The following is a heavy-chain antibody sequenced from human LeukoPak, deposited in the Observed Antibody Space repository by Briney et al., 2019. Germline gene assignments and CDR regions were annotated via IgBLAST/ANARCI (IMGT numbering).Heavy chain of an antibody. CDR2: ISTSGSTI. CDR3: AKDFPHYYESSHGMDA. Sequence: GGSLRLSCAASGFSFSSYEMNWVRQAPGKGLECVSYISTSGSTIYYAHSVKGRFTISRDNAKNLLYLQMNSLRAEDAAVYYCAKDFPHYYESSHGMDAWGQGTTVTVSS. CDR1: GFSFSSYE. V-gene: IGHV3-48*03. D-gene: IGHD3-22*01. J-gene: IGHJ6*02.